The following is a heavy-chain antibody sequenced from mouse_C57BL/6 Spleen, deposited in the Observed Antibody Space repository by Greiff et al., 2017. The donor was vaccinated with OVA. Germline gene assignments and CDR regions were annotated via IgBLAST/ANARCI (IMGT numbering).Heavy chain of an antibody. D-gene: IGHD2-1*01. J-gene: IGHJ3*01. CDR1: GYTFTSYW. CDR3: AIGEAQSTMVTTVAY. Sequence: QVQLKQPGAELVKPGASVKVSCKASGYTFTSYWMHWVKQRPGQGLEWIGRIHPSDSDTNYNQKFKGKATLTVDKSSSTAYMQLSSLTSEDSAVYYCAIGEAQSTMVTTVAYWGQGTLVTVSA. V-gene: IGHV1-74*01. CDR2: IHPSDSDT.